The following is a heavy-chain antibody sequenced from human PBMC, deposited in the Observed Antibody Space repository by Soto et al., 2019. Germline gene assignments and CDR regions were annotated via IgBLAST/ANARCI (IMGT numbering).Heavy chain of an antibody. D-gene: IGHD5-12*01. J-gene: IGHJ4*02. V-gene: IGHV3-23*01. CDR3: ASRDRWLHIDY. CDR1: GFTFSTYT. Sequence: GGSLRLSCGGSGFTFSTYTMNWVRQAPGKGLEWVASITGDRSFTYYADSVKGRFTISRDNSKNTLYLQMNSLRAEDTAVYYCASRDRWLHIDYWGRGTLVTVSS. CDR2: ITGDRSFT.